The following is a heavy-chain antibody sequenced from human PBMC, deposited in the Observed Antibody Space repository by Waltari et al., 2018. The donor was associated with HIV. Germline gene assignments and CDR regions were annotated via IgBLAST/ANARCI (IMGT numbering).Heavy chain of an antibody. Sequence: QLQLQESGPGLVKPSETLSLTCTVSGGSISSSSYYWGWIRQPPGKGLEWIGSIYYSGSTYYNPSLKSRVTISVDTSKNQFSLKLSSVTAADTAVYYCARQKGGEIMITFGGVIVYYCDYWGQGTLVTVSS. J-gene: IGHJ4*02. CDR2: IYYSGST. D-gene: IGHD3-16*02. CDR3: ARQKGGEIMITFGGVIVYYCDY. V-gene: IGHV4-39*01. CDR1: GGSISSSSYY.